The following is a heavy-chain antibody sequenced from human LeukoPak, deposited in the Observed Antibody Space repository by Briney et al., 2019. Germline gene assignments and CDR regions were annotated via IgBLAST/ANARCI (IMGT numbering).Heavy chain of an antibody. Sequence: PSETLSLTCAVYGGSFSGYYWSWIRQPPGKGLEGIGEINHSGSTNYNPSLKSRVTISVDTSKNQFSLKLSSVTAADTAVYYCARDSPIYGSGKLGWFDPWGQGTLVTVSS. CDR2: INHSGST. D-gene: IGHD3-10*01. CDR3: ARDSPIYGSGKLGWFDP. CDR1: GGSFSGYY. V-gene: IGHV4-34*01. J-gene: IGHJ5*02.